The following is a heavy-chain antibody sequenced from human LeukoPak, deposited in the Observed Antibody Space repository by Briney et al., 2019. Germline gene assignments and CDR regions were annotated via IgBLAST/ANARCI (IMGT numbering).Heavy chain of an antibody. D-gene: IGHD3-22*01. CDR2: ISAYNGNT. Sequence: ASVRVSCTASGYTFTSYGISWVRQAPGQGLEWMGWISAYNGNTNYAQTLQGRVTMTTDTSTSTAYMELRSLRSDDTAVYYCARAHKSHYYDSSGYYINWGQGTLVTVSS. V-gene: IGHV1-18*01. CDR3: ARAHKSHYYDSSGYYIN. J-gene: IGHJ4*02. CDR1: GYTFTSYG.